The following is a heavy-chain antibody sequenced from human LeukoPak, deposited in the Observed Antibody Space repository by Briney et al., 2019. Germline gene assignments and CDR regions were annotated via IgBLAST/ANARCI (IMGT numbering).Heavy chain of an antibody. CDR1: GFNFKTYG. CDR2: TRYEGNNK. V-gene: IGHV3-30*02. J-gene: IGHJ4*02. Sequence: GGSLRVSCAASGFNFKTYGMHWVRQAPGKGMEWVAFTRYEGNNKYYADSMKGRFTISRDNSKNTLYLQMNSLRPEDTAVYYCAKDRDCSSTSCYFFDYWGQGTLVTVSS. D-gene: IGHD2-2*01. CDR3: AKDRDCSSTSCYFFDY.